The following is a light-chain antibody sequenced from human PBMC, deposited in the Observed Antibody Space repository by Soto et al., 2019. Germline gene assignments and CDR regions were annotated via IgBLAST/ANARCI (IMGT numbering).Light chain of an antibody. V-gene: IGKV3-20*01. CDR3: QQYGSSPPNT. Sequence: EIVMTQSPATLSVSPWERATLSCRASQSVSSNLAWYQQKPGQAPRLLIHGASSRATGIPDRFSGSGSGTDFTLTISRLEPEDFAVYYCQQYGSSPPNTFGQGTRLEIK. CDR1: QSVSSN. J-gene: IGKJ5*01. CDR2: GAS.